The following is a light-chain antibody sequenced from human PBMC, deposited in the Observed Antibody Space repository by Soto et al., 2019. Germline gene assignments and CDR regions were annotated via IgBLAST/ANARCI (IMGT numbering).Light chain of an antibody. CDR3: QQRSNWPALT. CDR2: DAS. CDR1: QSVSSY. V-gene: IGKV3-11*01. J-gene: IGKJ4*01. Sequence: EIVLTQSPATLSLSPGERATLSCRASQSVSSYLAWYQQKPGQAPRLLIYDASNMATGIPARFSGSGSGTNFTLTSSRLEPEDFAVYDCQQRSNWPALTFGGGTKVEI.